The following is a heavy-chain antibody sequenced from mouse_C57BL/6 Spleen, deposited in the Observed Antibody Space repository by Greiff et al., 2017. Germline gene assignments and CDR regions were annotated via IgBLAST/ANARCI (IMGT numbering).Heavy chain of an antibody. D-gene: IGHD1-1*01. CDR3: ARSGYGSSSYAMDY. V-gene: IGHV1-55*01. J-gene: IGHJ4*01. Sequence: VQLQQPGAELVKPGASVKMSCKASGYTFTSYWITWVKQRPGQGLEWIGDIYPGSGSTNYNEKFKSKATLTVDTSSSTAYMQLSSLTSEDSAVYYCARSGYGSSSYAMDYWGQGTSVTVSS. CDR1: GYTFTSYW. CDR2: IYPGSGST.